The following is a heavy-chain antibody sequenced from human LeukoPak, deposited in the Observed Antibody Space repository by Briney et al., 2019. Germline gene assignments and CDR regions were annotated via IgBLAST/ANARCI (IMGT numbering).Heavy chain of an antibody. CDR2: IYSGGST. CDR1: GFTVSSNY. CDR3: ASYGGDSEDYFDY. D-gene: IGHD4-23*01. V-gene: IGHV3-53*01. Sequence: GGSLRLSCAASGFTVSSNYMSWVRQAPGKGLEWVSVIYSGGSTYYADSVKGRFTISRDNSKNTLYLQMNSLRAEDTAVYYCASYGGDSEDYFDYWGQGTPVTVSS. J-gene: IGHJ4*02.